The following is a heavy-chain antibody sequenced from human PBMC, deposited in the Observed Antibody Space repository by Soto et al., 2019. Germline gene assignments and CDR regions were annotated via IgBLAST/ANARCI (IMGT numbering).Heavy chain of an antibody. CDR2: IIPIFGAA. V-gene: IGHV1-69*01. CDR1: GGTFNSVA. CDR3: ARSSSGVPGPIGYYHYAMEV. J-gene: IGHJ6*02. Sequence: QVKLVQSGAEVKKPGSSVKVSCKASGGTFNSVAIHWVRQAPGQGLEWMGGIIPIFGAANFAQKFQGRVTITADESTSTAYMELSSLTSEDTAVYYCARSSSGVPGPIGYYHYAMEVWGQGTTVTVSS. D-gene: IGHD2-2*01.